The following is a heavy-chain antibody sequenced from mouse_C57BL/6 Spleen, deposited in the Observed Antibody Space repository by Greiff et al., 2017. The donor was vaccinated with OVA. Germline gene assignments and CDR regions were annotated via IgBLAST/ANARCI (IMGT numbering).Heavy chain of an antibody. D-gene: IGHD1-2*01. CDR2: IRSKSSIYAT. CDR3: VRGSFTRGAMDY. Sequence: DAGGGLVQPKGSLNLSCAASGFTFNPHAMHWVRQAPGKGLEWVSRIRSKSSIYATYYADSVKDRFTIFRDESQSMLYLQMNNLITEDTAVYYCVRGSFTRGAMDYWGQGTTVTVSS. J-gene: IGHJ4*01. V-gene: IGHV10-3*01. CDR1: GFTFNPHA.